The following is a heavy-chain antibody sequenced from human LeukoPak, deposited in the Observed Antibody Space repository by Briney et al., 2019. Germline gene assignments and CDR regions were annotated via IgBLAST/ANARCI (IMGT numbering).Heavy chain of an antibody. J-gene: IGHJ3*01. Sequence: ASVKVSCKSAAYTFTCYNNHWARHAPGQGLEWMGWINPNSGGTNYAQKFQGRVTLTRDTSISTAYMELTRLTSDDTAVSYCARDPISAYNWGQGTMVTVSS. CDR2: INPNSGGT. CDR3: ARDPISAYN. D-gene: IGHD1-1*01. V-gene: IGHV1-2*02. CDR1: AYTFTCYN.